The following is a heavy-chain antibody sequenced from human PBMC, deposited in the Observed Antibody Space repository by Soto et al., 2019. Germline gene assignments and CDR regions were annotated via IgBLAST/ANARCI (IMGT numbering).Heavy chain of an antibody. Sequence: PGGSLRLSCAASAFTFSDYYMCWIRQAPGKGLEWPSYISGNGNTIYYADSVKGRFTVSRDNTKNLLYLQMNSLRAEDTAVYYCAASAVVAAPYWGQGALVTVSS. V-gene: IGHV3-11*01. CDR2: ISGNGNTI. D-gene: IGHD2-15*01. J-gene: IGHJ4*02. CDR3: AASAVVAAPY. CDR1: AFTFSDYY.